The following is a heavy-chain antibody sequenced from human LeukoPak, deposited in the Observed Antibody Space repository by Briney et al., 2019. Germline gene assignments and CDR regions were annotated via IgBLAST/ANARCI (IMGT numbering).Heavy chain of an antibody. J-gene: IGHJ5*02. V-gene: IGHV4-4*07. CDR2: IYSSGIT. CDR3: ARDLAVAGPVDWFDP. CDR1: GGSIKNYY. Sequence: SETLSLTCAVSGGSIKNYYWTWIRQSAGKGLEWIGRIYSSGITNYNPSLTSRVVMSIDVSKNQLSLELTSVTAADTAVYYCARDLAVAGPVDWFDPWGQGTLVTVSS. D-gene: IGHD6-19*01.